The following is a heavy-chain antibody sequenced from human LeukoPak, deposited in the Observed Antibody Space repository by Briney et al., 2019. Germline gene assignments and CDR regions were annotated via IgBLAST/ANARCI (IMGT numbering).Heavy chain of an antibody. CDR1: GFTFISYS. J-gene: IGHJ1*01. D-gene: IGHD2-15*01. CDR2: ISSSSSYI. CDR3: PGDFYCSGGSCYLEYFQH. V-gene: IGHV3-21*01. Sequence: GGSLRLSCAASGFTFISYSMNWVRQAPGKGLEWVSSISSSSSYIYYADSVKGRFTISRDNAKNSLYLQMNSLRAEDTAVYYCPGDFYCSGGSCYLEYFQHWGQGTLVTVSS.